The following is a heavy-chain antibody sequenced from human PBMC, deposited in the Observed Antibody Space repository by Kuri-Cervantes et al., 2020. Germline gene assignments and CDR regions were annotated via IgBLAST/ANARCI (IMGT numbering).Heavy chain of an antibody. V-gene: IGHV3-23*01. CDR1: GFTFSSYA. CDR2: ISGSGGST. CDR3: AKGGSNYDF. Sequence: GESLKISCAASGFTFSSYAMSWVRQAPGKGLEWVSVISGSGGSTYYVDSVKGRFTISRDNSKNTLYLQMNSLRAEDTAAYFCAKGGSNYDFWGQGTLVTVSS. D-gene: IGHD5-24*01. J-gene: IGHJ4*02.